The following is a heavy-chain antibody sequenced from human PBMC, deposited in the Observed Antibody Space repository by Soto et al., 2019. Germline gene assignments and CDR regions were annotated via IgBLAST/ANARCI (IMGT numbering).Heavy chain of an antibody. CDR1: GGTFSSYA. CDR3: ARNREFIAARPGYYYYYYMDV. Sequence: ASVKVFCKASGGTFSSYAISWVRQAPGQGLEWMGGIIPIFGTANYAQKFQGRVTITADESTSTAYMELSSLRSEDTAVYYCARNREFIAARPGYYYYYYMDVWGKGTTVTVSS. CDR2: IIPIFGTA. J-gene: IGHJ6*03. D-gene: IGHD6-6*01. V-gene: IGHV1-69*13.